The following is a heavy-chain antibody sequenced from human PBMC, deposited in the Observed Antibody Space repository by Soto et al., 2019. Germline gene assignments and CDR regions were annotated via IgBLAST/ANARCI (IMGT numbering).Heavy chain of an antibody. CDR3: ATDHSAGRESPNRSCFDP. D-gene: IGHD3-10*01. CDR1: GYTLTELS. CDR2: FDPEDGET. Sequence: ASVKVSCKVSGYTLTELSMHWVRQAPGKGLEWMGGFDPEDGETIYAQKFQGRVTMTEDTSTDTAYMELSSLRSEDTAVYYFATDHSAGRESPNRSCFDPWGRGTLVTVSS. J-gene: IGHJ5*02. V-gene: IGHV1-24*01.